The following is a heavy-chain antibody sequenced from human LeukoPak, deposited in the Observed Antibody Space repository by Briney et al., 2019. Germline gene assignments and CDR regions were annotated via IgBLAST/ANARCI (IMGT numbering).Heavy chain of an antibody. J-gene: IGHJ4*02. V-gene: IGHV4-61*02. D-gene: IGHD3-9*01. Sequence: SETLSLTCTVSGGSISSGSYYWSWIRQPAGQGLEWIGRIYTSGSTNYNPSLKSRVTMSIDTSKNQFSLKLSSVTAADTAVYYCARADWPHYYFDYWGQGILFTVSS. CDR2: IYTSGST. CDR1: GGSISSGSYY. CDR3: ARADWPHYYFDY.